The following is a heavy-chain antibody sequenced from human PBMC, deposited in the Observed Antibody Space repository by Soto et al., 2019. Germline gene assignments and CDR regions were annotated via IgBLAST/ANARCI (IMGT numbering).Heavy chain of an antibody. CDR2: INPSGGST. V-gene: IGHV1-46*01. CDR3: ARARGMVRGVTSPNYYYGMGV. CDR1: GYTFTSYY. Sequence: AASVKVSCKASGYTFTSYYMHWVRQAPGQGLEWMGIINPSGGSTSYAQKFQGRVTMTRDTSTSTVYMELSSLRSEDTAVYYCARARGMVRGVTSPNYYYGMGVWGQGTTVTVSS. J-gene: IGHJ6*02. D-gene: IGHD3-10*01.